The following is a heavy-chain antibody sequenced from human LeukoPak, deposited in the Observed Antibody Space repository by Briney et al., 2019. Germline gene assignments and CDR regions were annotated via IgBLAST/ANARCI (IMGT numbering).Heavy chain of an antibody. Sequence: ATVKVSCKASGYTFTGYYMHWVRQAPGQGLEWMGWINPNSGGTNYAQKFQGRVTMTRDTSISTAYMELSSLRSEDTAVYYCARDAGGKVGASPGHDTFDIWGQGTMVTVSS. CDR2: INPNSGGT. J-gene: IGHJ3*02. V-gene: IGHV1-2*02. CDR3: ARDAGGKVGASPGHDTFDI. CDR1: GYTFTGYY. D-gene: IGHD1-26*01.